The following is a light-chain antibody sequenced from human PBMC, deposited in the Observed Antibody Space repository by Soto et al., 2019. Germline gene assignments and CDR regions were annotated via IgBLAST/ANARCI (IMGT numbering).Light chain of an antibody. J-gene: IGKJ1*01. Sequence: EIVLTQSPATLSVSPGERATLYFSASQSIRSTLAWYQQKPGQAPRLLIYGASTRATGIPARFSGSGSVTEFTLTISSLQSEDFAVYYCQHYNHWLWTFGQGTKVDIK. V-gene: IGKV3-15*01. CDR1: QSIRST. CDR3: QHYNHWLWT. CDR2: GAS.